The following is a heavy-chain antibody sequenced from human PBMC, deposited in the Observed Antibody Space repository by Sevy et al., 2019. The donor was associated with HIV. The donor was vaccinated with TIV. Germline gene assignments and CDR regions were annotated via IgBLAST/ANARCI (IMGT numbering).Heavy chain of an antibody. Sequence: GGSLRLSCTASGFTFGDYAMSWFRQAPGKGLEWVGFIRSKAYGGTTEYAASGKGRFTISRDDSKSIAYLQMNSLKTEDTAVYYCTRDTYYYDSSGYTSGDYWGQGTLVTVSS. D-gene: IGHD3-22*01. V-gene: IGHV3-49*03. CDR1: GFTFGDYA. CDR2: IRSKAYGGTT. J-gene: IGHJ4*02. CDR3: TRDTYYYDSSGYTSGDY.